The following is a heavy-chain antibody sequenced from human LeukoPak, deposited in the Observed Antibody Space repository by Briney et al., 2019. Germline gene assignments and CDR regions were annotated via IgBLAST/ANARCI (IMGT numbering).Heavy chain of an antibody. CDR2: ISSSGSTI. V-gene: IGHV3-11*04. CDR3: ARDHDFWSGYSVS. J-gene: IGHJ4*02. Sequence: RAGGSLRLSCAASGFTFSDYYMSWIRQAPGKGLEWVSYISSSGSTIYYADSVKGRFTISRDNAKNSLYLQMNSLRAEDTAVYYCARDHDFWSGYSVSWGQGTLVTVSS. D-gene: IGHD3-3*01. CDR1: GFTFSDYY.